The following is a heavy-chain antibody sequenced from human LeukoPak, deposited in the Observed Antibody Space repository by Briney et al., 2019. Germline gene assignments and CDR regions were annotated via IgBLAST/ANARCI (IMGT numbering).Heavy chain of an antibody. J-gene: IGHJ2*01. CDR3: ARVWYFDL. CDR2: IYHSGST. V-gene: IGHV4-38-2*02. Sequence: SETLSLTCTVSGYSISSGYYWGWIRQPPGKGLEWIGSIYHSGSTYYNPSLKSRVTISVDTSKNQFSLKLSSVTAADTAVYYCARVWYFDLWGRGTLVTVSS. CDR1: GYSISSGYY.